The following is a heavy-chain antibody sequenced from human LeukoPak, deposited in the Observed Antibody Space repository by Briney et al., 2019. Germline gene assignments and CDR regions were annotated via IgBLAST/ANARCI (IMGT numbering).Heavy chain of an antibody. D-gene: IGHD3-10*01. CDR1: GGSISSSSYC. V-gene: IGHV4-39*01. J-gene: IGHJ3*02. CDR2: IYYSGST. CDR3: ASHVLLWFGESAFDI. Sequence: PSETLSLTCTVSGGSISSSSYCWGWLRQPPGKGLEWIGSIYYSGSTYYNPSLKSRVTISVDTSKNQFSLKLSSVTAADTAVYYCASHVLLWFGESAFDIWGQGTMVTVSS.